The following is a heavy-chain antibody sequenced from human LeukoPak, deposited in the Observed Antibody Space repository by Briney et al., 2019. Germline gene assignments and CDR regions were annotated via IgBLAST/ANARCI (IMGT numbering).Heavy chain of an antibody. CDR3: ARRGLRTTDTFDY. J-gene: IGHJ4*02. CDR1: GYSFTSYW. D-gene: IGHD1-7*01. CDR2: IYPGDSDT. V-gene: IGHV5-51*01. Sequence: GESLNISCKGSGYSFTSYWIGWVRQMPGKGLESMGIIYPGDSDTTYSPSFQGQVTISADKSISTAYLQWSSLKASDTAMYYCARRGLRTTDTFDYWGQGTLVTVSS.